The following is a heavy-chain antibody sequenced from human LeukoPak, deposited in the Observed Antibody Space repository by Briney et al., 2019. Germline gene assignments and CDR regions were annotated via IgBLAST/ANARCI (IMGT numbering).Heavy chain of an antibody. D-gene: IGHD5-24*01. Sequence: GGSLRLSCAASGFTFSSYEMNWVRQAPGKGLEWVSYISSSGSTIYYADSVKGRFTISRDNAKNSLYLQMNGLRAEDTAAYYCARGPGLQLFDSWGQGTLVTVSS. V-gene: IGHV3-48*03. CDR1: GFTFSSYE. CDR3: ARGPGLQLFDS. CDR2: ISSSGSTI. J-gene: IGHJ4*02.